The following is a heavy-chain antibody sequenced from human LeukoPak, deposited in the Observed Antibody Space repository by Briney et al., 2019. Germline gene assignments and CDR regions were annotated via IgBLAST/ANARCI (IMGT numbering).Heavy chain of an antibody. D-gene: IGHD1-26*01. V-gene: IGHV1-46*01. CDR2: ISPSGANT. CDR1: GYTFTRYY. J-gene: IGHJ4*02. CDR3: ARNGEGGSYPSTY. Sequence: GASVTVSCKPSGYTFTRYYMHWVRQAPGQGLEWMGIISPSGANTAYAQKFQGRVTMTSDTSTSTVYMELSSLRSEDTAVYYCARNGEGGSYPSTYWGQGTLVIVSS.